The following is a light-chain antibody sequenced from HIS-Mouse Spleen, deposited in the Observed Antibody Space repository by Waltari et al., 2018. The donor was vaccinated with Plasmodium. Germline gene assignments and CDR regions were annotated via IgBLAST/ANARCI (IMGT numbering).Light chain of an antibody. V-gene: IGKV1-8*01. Sequence: AIRMTQSPSSFSASTGDRVTITCRASQGISSYLAWYQQKPGKAPKLLIYAASTLQSGVTSRCSGSGSGTDFTLTISCLQSEDFATYYCQQYYSYPYTFGQGTKLEIK. CDR1: QGISSY. CDR3: QQYYSYPYT. J-gene: IGKJ2*01. CDR2: AAS.